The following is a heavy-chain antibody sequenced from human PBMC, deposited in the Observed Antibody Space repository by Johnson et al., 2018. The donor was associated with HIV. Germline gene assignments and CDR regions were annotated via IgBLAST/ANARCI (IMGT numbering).Heavy chain of an antibody. CDR2: IWYDGSNK. CDR3: TKMGALGAFDI. D-gene: IGHD3-16*01. J-gene: IGHJ3*02. Sequence: VHLVESGGGVVQPGRSLRLSCAASGFTFSTYDMHWVPQAPGKGLEWVAVIWYDGSNKYYVDSVKGRFTISRDNSKNTLSLQMNSLRAEDTAVYYCTKMGALGAFDIWGQGTMVTVSS. CDR1: GFTFSTYD. V-gene: IGHV3-33*06.